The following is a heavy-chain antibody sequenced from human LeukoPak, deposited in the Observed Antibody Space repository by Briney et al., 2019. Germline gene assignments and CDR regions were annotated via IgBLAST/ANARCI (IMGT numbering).Heavy chain of an antibody. Sequence: GASVKVSCEAPGYTFTDYYVHWVRQAPGQGLEWMGWINPNSGGTKYAQNFQGRVTMTRDTSISTAYMELSRLRSDDTAVYYCARERREFFDYWGQGTLVTVSS. CDR2: INPNSGGT. V-gene: IGHV1-2*02. CDR3: ARERREFFDY. CDR1: GYTFTDYY. D-gene: IGHD3-10*01. J-gene: IGHJ4*02.